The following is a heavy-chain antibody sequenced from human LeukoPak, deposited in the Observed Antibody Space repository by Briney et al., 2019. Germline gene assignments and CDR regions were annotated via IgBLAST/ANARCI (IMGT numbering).Heavy chain of an antibody. CDR2: IRCKAYGGST. D-gene: IGHD2-2*02. V-gene: IGHV3-49*04. Sequence: GGSLRLSCTASGFTFGDYAMSWVRQAPGKGLEWVGFIRCKAYGGSTEYAASVKGRFTISRDDSKSIAYLQMNSLKTEDTAVYYCTRLKDIVVVPAAIYTPWDYYYMDVWGKGTTVTVSS. CDR1: GFTFGDYA. J-gene: IGHJ6*03. CDR3: TRLKDIVVVPAAIYTPWDYYYMDV.